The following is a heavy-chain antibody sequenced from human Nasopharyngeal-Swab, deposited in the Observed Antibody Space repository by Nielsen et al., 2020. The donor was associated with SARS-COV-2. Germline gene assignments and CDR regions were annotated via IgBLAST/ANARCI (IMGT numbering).Heavy chain of an antibody. D-gene: IGHD5-12*01. CDR2: ISGADDST. CDR3: AKDRDSGDDSGEYYHYYGMDV. J-gene: IGHJ6*02. Sequence: GGSLRLSCSASGFIFKTYAMNWVRQAPGRGLEWVSAISGADDSTKYADSVKGRFTISRDNSKNTLDLQMNSLRAEDTTMYYCAKDRDSGDDSGEYYHYYGMDVWGQGTSVTVS. V-gene: IGHV3-23*01. CDR1: GFIFKTYA.